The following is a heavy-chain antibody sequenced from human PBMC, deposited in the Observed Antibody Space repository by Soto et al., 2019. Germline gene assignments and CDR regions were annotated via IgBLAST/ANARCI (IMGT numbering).Heavy chain of an antibody. V-gene: IGHV1-3*01. CDR1: GYTFTRYN. CDR3: AKSATVPAAIAY. CDR2: INAGNGNT. D-gene: IGHD2-2*02. J-gene: IGHJ4*02. Sequence: ASVKVSCKASGYTFTRYNIHWVRQAPGQRLEWMGWINAGNGNTKYSQKFQGRVTITRDTSASTAYMELSSLRSEDTAVYYCAKSATVPAAIAYWGQGTQVTVSS.